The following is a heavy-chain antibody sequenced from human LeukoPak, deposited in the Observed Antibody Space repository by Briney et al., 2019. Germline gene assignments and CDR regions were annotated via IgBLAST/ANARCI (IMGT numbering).Heavy chain of an antibody. CDR1: GYSFTSFD. CDR2: MNPNSGSA. D-gene: IGHD6-6*01. Sequence: GASVKLSCTASGYSFTSFDMNWVRRATGQGLEWMGWMNPNSGSAGYAQKFQGRVIMTGNTSISTAYIELSGLRSDDTAVYYCGIESSVCAPFDLWGRGTLVTVSS. CDR3: GIESSVCAPFDL. V-gene: IGHV1-8*02. J-gene: IGHJ2*01.